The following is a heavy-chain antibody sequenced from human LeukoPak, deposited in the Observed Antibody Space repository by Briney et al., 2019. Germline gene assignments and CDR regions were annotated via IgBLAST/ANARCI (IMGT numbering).Heavy chain of an antibody. V-gene: IGHV3-23*01. J-gene: IGHJ4*02. D-gene: IGHD3-10*01. Sequence: GGSLRLSCAASGFTFSSYAMSWVRQAPGKGLEWALGISGSGGYTYYADSVKGRFTISRENSKNSLYLQMNSLRAEDTAVYYCAKEPIGSYYPLIGYFEYWGQGSLVIVSS. CDR3: AKEPIGSYYPLIGYFEY. CDR2: ISGSGGYT. CDR1: GFTFSSYA.